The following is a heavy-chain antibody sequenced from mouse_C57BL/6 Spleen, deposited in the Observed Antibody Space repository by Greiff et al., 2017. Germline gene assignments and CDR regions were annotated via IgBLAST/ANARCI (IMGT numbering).Heavy chain of an antibody. Sequence: QVQLQQSGAELVKPGASVKLSCKASGYTFTSYWMHWVKQRPGQGLEWIGKINPSNGGTNYNQKFKGKATMTADKSSSTAYMQLSSLTSEDTAVYYCARAMCLARYFDVWGTGTTVTVSS. CDR3: ARAMCLARYFDV. CDR1: GYTFTSYW. D-gene: IGHD6-1*01. CDR2: INPSNGGT. J-gene: IGHJ1*03. V-gene: IGHV1-53*01.